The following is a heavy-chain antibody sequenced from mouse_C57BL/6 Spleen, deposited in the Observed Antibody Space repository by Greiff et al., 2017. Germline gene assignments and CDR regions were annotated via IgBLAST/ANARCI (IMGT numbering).Heavy chain of an antibody. CDR2: IYPGDGDT. D-gene: IGHD3-2*02. J-gene: IGHJ4*01. Sequence: QVQLKQSGPELVKPGASVKISCKASGYAFSSSWMNWVKQRPGKGLEWIGRIYPGDGDTNYNGKFKGKATLTADKSSSTAYMQLSSLTSEDSAVYVCARGTAQALYYYAMDYWGQGTSVTVSS. V-gene: IGHV1-82*01. CDR1: GYAFSSSW. CDR3: ARGTAQALYYYAMDY.